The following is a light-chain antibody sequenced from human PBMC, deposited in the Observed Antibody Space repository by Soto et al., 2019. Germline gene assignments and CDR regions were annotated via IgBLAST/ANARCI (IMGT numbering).Light chain of an antibody. V-gene: IGKV3-20*01. J-gene: IGKJ3*01. CDR2: GAS. CDR1: QSVSTNQ. Sequence: EIVLTQSPGTLSLSPGERATLSCRASQSVSTNQLAWYQQKPGQAPRLLIYGASSRATGIADRFSGSGSGTDFTLTISRLEPEDFAVYYCQQYGSSFGPGTKVDIK. CDR3: QQYGSS.